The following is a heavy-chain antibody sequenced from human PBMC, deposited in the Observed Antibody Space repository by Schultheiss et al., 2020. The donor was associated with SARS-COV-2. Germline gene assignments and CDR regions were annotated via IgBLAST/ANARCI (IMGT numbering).Heavy chain of an antibody. CDR3: AGEGAAANFDY. CDR1: GLTFSGAW. J-gene: IGHJ4*02. V-gene: IGHV3-30-3*01. Sequence: GESLKISCAASGLTFSGAWMCWVRQAPGKGLEWVAVISYDGSNKYYADSVKGRFTISRDNSKNTLYLHLNTLGADDTAVYYCAGEGAAANFDYWGQGTLVTVSS. CDR2: ISYDGSNK. D-gene: IGHD6-13*01.